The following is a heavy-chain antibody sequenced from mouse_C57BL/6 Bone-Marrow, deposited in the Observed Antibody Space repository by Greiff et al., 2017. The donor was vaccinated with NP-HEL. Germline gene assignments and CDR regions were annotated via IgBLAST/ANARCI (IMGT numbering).Heavy chain of an antibody. CDR2: INPSNGGT. D-gene: IGHD1-1*01. J-gene: IGHJ1*03. CDR3: ARWVITTVVATSWYFDV. V-gene: IGHV1-53*01. Sequence: VQLQQPGTELVKPGASVKLSCKASGYTFTSYWMHWVKQRPGQGLEWIGNINPSNGGTNYNEKFKSKATLTVDKSASTAYMQLSSLTSEDSAVYYCARWVITTVVATSWYFDVWGTGTTVTVSS. CDR1: GYTFTSYW.